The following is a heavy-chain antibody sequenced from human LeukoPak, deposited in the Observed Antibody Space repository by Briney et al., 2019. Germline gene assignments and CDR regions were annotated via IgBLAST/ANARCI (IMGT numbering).Heavy chain of an antibody. CDR2: INTNTGNP. V-gene: IGHV7-4-1*02. CDR1: GFTFSSYG. Sequence: GGTLRLSCAASGFTFSSYGMSWVRQAPGQGLECLGGINTNTGNPTYGQGFTGRFVFSFDTSVSTAYLEISSLKAEDTAIYYCARSRRVVVPSTLNSADDYYYYMDVWGKGTTVTVSS. CDR3: ARSRRVVVPSTLNSADDYYYYMDV. J-gene: IGHJ6*03. D-gene: IGHD2-15*01.